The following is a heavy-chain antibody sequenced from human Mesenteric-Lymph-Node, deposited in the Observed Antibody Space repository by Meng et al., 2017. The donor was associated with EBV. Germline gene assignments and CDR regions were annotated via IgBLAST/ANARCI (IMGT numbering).Heavy chain of an antibody. V-gene: IGHV4-39*01. CDR3: ARPRRWLQSEFDF. Sequence: LQLQESGPGLVQPSETLSLPRLVSGGSISNSNFYWGWIRQPPGKGLEWIGSIFHSGSTYYNPSLKSRVTVSVDTSKNQFSLKLNSVTTADTAMYYCARPRRWLQSEFDFWGPGTLVTVSS. CDR1: GGSISNSNFY. CDR2: IFHSGST. J-gene: IGHJ4*02. D-gene: IGHD5-24*01.